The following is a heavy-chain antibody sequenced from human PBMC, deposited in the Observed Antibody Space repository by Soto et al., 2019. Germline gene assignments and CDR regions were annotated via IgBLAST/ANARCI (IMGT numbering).Heavy chain of an antibody. CDR2: ISYDGSNK. V-gene: IGHV3-30-3*01. J-gene: IGHJ6*02. D-gene: IGHD4-17*01. CDR3: RCDVSPPTPTVPTEGSYYYYYGMDV. CDR1: GFTFSSYD. Sequence: GGSLRLSCAASGFTFSSYDMHWVRQAPGKGLEWVAVISYDGSNKYYADSVKGRFTISRDNSKYTLYLQMNSLRAEDTAVYYCRCDVSPPTPTVPTEGSYYYYYGMDVWGQGTTVTVSS.